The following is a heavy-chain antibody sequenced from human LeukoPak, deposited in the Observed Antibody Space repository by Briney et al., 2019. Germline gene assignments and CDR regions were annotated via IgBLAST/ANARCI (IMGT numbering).Heavy chain of an antibody. CDR1: GFTFSSYG. V-gene: IGHV3-30*18. CDR2: IQYDGSNK. D-gene: IGHD2-2*01. Sequence: QPGRSLRLSCAPSGFTFSSYGMQWVRQAPGKGLEWVAVIQYDGSNKYYADSVKGRFTISRDNSKNTLYLQINCLRAEYTAVYYCAKEAYCSSTSCYGAGGVDYWGQGTLVTVSS. J-gene: IGHJ4*02. CDR3: AKEAYCSSTSCYGAGGVDY.